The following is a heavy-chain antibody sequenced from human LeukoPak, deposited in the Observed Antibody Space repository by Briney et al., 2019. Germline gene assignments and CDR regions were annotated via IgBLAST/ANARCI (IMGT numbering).Heavy chain of an antibody. J-gene: IGHJ6*03. CDR3: ARVDSSSWYYYYMDV. Sequence: PGGSLRLSCAASGFTVSSNYMSWVRQAPGKGLEWVSVIYSGGSTYYADSVKGRFTISRDNSKNTLYLQMNSLRAEDTAVYYCARVDSSSWYYYYMDVWGNGTTVTISS. D-gene: IGHD6-13*01. CDR1: GFTVSSNY. CDR2: IYSGGST. V-gene: IGHV3-53*01.